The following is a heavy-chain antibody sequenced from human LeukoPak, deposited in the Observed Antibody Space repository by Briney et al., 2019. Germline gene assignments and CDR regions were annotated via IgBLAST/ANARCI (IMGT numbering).Heavy chain of an antibody. CDR3: ASEIVVANDAFDI. V-gene: IGHV3-30-3*01. Sequence: PGGSLRLSCAASGFTFSSYAMHWVRQAPGKGLEWVAVISYDGSNRYYADSVKGRFTISRDNSKNTLYLQMNSLRAEDTAVYYCASEIVVANDAFDIWGQGTMVTVSS. CDR1: GFTFSSYA. CDR2: ISYDGSNR. D-gene: IGHD3-22*01. J-gene: IGHJ3*02.